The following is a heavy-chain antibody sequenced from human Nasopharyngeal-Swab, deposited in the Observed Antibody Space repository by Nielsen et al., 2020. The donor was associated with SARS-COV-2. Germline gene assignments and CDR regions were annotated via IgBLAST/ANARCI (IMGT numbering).Heavy chain of an antibody. J-gene: IGHJ6*03. CDR1: GFTFSSYS. Sequence: GGSLRLSCAASGFTFSSYSMIWVRQAPGKGLEWVSYISSSSSTIYYAGSVRGRFTISRDNAKNSLYLQMNSMRAEDTAVYYCARDYSGYDFRCCYYYYMDVWGKGTTVTVSS. CDR2: ISSSSSTI. D-gene: IGHD5-12*01. V-gene: IGHV3-48*01. CDR3: ARDYSGYDFRCCYYYYMDV.